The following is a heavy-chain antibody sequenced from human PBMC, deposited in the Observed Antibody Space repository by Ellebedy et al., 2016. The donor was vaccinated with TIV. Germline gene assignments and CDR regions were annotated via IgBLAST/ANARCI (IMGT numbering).Heavy chain of an antibody. CDR1: GGSISSRDHY. J-gene: IGHJ5*02. CDR3: ARELIVSGVRTHIDL. V-gene: IGHV4-39*07. CDR2: VYFGGNT. D-gene: IGHD3-3*01. Sequence: MPGGSLRLSCTVSGGSISSRDHYWAWIRQTPEKGLEWTGSVYFGGNTYYNPSLQSRIIISIDTSKNQFSLKLNTVTAADTAVYYCARELIVSGVRTHIDLWGQGTLVTVSS.